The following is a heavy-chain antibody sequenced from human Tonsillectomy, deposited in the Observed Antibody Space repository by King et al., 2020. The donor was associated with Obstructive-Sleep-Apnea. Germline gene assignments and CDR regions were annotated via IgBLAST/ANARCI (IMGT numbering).Heavy chain of an antibody. CDR3: ARPNLDTSGGY. D-gene: IGHD6-19*01. V-gene: IGHV5-10-1*01. CDR2: IDPSDSYT. CDR1: GYSFTSYW. J-gene: IGHJ4*02. Sequence: VQLVESGAEVKKPGDSLRISCQGSGYSFTSYWISWVRQMPGKGLEGMGRIDPSDSYTNYNPSFQGHVTISPDKSISTAYLQWSSLKASDTAMYFCARPNLDTSGGYWGQGTLVTVSS.